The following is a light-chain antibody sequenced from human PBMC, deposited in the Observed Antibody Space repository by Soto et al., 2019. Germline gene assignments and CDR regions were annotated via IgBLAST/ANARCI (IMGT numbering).Light chain of an antibody. Sequence: EIVMTQSPATLSVSPGERATRSCRASQSVSSSYLAWYQQKPGQAPRLLIYGASSRATGIPDRFSGSGSGTDFTLTISRLEPEDFAVYYCQQYGSSPGTFGQGTRLEIK. CDR2: GAS. CDR1: QSVSSSY. CDR3: QQYGSSPGT. J-gene: IGKJ5*01. V-gene: IGKV3-20*01.